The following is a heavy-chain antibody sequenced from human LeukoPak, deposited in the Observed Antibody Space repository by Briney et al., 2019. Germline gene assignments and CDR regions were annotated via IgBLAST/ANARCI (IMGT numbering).Heavy chain of an antibody. V-gene: IGHV1-69*02. J-gene: IGHJ4*02. Sequence: ASVKVSCKASGGTFISYTISWVRQAPGQGLEWRGRIIPILGIANYAKKFQGRVTINGDKSTSTAYMELSSLRSEDTAVYYCARAGAIAVAGTFDYWGQGTLVTVSS. CDR2: IIPILGIA. CDR3: ARAGAIAVAGTFDY. D-gene: IGHD6-19*01. CDR1: GGTFISYT.